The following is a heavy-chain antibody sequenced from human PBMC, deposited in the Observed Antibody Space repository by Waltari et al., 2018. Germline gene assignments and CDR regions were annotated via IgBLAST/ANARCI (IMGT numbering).Heavy chain of an antibody. V-gene: IGHV3-21*01. J-gene: IGHJ5*02. D-gene: IGHD3-10*01. CDR2: ISSSSTYI. CDR1: GFTFSSYT. Sequence: EVQLVESGGGLVKPGRSLRLSCAASGFTFSSYTRNWVRQSPGKGLEWVSSISSSSTYISYADSVKGRFTISRDDAENSLYLQMDSLRAEDTAVYYCTRDLYGSGGDWFDPWGQGTLVTVSS. CDR3: TRDLYGSGGDWFDP.